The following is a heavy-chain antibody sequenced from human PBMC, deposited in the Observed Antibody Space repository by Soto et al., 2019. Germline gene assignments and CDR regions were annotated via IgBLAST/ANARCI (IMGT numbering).Heavy chain of an antibody. V-gene: IGHV3-43*01. D-gene: IGHD3-22*01. CDR2: ISWDGGST. CDR1: GFTFDDYT. J-gene: IGHJ6*02. Sequence: GGSLRLSCAASGFTFDDYTMHWVRQAPGKGLEWVSLISWDGGSTYYADSVKGRFTISRDNSKNSLYLQMNSLRTEDTALYYCAKDFRGYYDSSGSPRDYYYGMDVWGQGTTVTVSS. CDR3: AKDFRGYYDSSGSPRDYYYGMDV.